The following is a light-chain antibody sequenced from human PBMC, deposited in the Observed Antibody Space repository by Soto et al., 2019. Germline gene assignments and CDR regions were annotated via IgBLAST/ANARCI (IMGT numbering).Light chain of an antibody. CDR2: KAS. J-gene: IGKJ1*01. V-gene: IGKV1-5*03. CDR3: QQYFSYPWT. Sequence: DIQMTQSPSTLSASVGDRVTITCRASQSINDWLAWYQQKPGKAPNLLIYKASSLQSGVPSRFSGSGSGTEFTLTISSLQPDDFATVYCQQYFSYPWTFGQGTKVEIK. CDR1: QSINDW.